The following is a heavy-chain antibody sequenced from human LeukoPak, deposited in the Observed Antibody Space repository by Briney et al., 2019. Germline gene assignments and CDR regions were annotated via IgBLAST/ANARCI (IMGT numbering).Heavy chain of an antibody. CDR1: GFTFSKYG. CDR3: ARDFEYSSSTGVY. CDR2: IWYDGRTK. J-gene: IGHJ1*01. Sequence: GGSLRLSCAASGFTFSKYGIHWVRQAPGKGLEWVAVIWYDGRTKYYADSVKGRFTISRDNSKNTLYLQMNSLRAEDTAVYYCARDFEYSSSTGVYWDQGTVVTVSS. V-gene: IGHV3-33*01. D-gene: IGHD5-12*01.